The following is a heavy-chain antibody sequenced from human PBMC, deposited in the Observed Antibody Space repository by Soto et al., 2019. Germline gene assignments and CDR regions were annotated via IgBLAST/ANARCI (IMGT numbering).Heavy chain of an antibody. CDR2: ISGSGSST. CDR3: AKDRNADSVGRRFDF. J-gene: IGHJ4*02. Sequence: EVQVLASRGGLVQPGGTLRLSCAATGFTFNNYAMSWVRQTPEKGLEWVSAISGSGSSTYYADSVRGRFTISRDNFKNTLYLRMNSLRAEDTAVYYCAKDRNADSVGRRFDFCGPGTLVTVSS. V-gene: IGHV3-23*01. D-gene: IGHD4-17*01. CDR1: GFTFNNYA.